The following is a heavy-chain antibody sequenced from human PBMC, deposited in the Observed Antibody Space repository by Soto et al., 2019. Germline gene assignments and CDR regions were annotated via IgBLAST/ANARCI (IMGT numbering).Heavy chain of an antibody. Sequence: QVQLQESGPGLVKPSQTLSLTCTVSGGSISSGGFYWSWIRQHPGRGLEWIGYITYSGSTYYNPSLKSRVTISVDTSKNQFSLKLSSVTAAGTAVYYCARVTVTTFPWFDPWGQGTLVTVSS. D-gene: IGHD4-17*01. CDR1: GGSISSGGFY. V-gene: IGHV4-31*03. CDR3: ARVTVTTFPWFDP. J-gene: IGHJ5*02. CDR2: ITYSGST.